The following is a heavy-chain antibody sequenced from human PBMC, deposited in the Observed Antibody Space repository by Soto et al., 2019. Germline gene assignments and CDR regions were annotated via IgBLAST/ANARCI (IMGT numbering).Heavy chain of an antibody. CDR2: MTRSGSSS. Sequence: WGSLRLSCAASGFTFSDHYMSWIRQAPGKGLEWISYMTRSGSSSSYADSVKGRFAISRDNSKNSLYLQMNSLRGDDTAVYSGARELSGNYFAFELRGRGTMVTVSS. CDR3: ARELSGNYFAFEL. V-gene: IGHV3-11*01. D-gene: IGHD1-26*01. J-gene: IGHJ3*01. CDR1: GFTFSDHY.